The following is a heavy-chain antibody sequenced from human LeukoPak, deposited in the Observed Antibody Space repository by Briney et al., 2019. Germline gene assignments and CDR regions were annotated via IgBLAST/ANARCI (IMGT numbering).Heavy chain of an antibody. CDR1: GYTFTGYY. J-gene: IGHJ6*03. D-gene: IGHD3-3*01. Sequence: GASVKVSCKASGYTFTGYYMHWVRQAPGQGLEWMGGIIPIFDTANYAQKFQGRVTITADESTSTAYMELSSLRSEDTAVYYCARARDFYDFWSGYKPMYYYYMDVWGKGTTVTVSS. V-gene: IGHV1-69*13. CDR2: IIPIFDTA. CDR3: ARARDFYDFWSGYKPMYYYYMDV.